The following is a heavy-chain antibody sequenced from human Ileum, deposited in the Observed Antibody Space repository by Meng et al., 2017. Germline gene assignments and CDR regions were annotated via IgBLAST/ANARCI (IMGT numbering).Heavy chain of an antibody. CDR3: AKYGREKYFYLDS. D-gene: IGHD2/OR15-2a*01. V-gene: IGHV3-23*04. Sequence: EGQMGESGGGWVQAGGALRRACAASGFTFNNYAMGWVRQAPGKALEWVSSVTRNSGNIYYKDSVRGGFSISRDNSKDTVYLQMNSLRVEDTAVYYCAKYGREKYFYLDSWGQGTLVTVSS. CDR1: GFTFNNYA. CDR2: VTRNSGNI. J-gene: IGHJ4*02.